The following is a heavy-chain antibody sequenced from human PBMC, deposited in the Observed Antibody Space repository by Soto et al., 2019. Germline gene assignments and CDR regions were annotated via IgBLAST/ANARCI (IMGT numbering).Heavy chain of an antibody. V-gene: IGHV4-59*01. J-gene: IGHJ6*03. Sequence: SETLSLTCTVSGGSISSYYWSWIRQPPGKGLEWIGYIYYSGSTNYNPSLKSRVTISVDTSKNQFSLKLSSVTAADTAVYYCARTYSNYRDYYMDVWGKGTTVTVSS. CDR3: ARTYSNYRDYYMDV. D-gene: IGHD4-4*01. CDR1: GGSISSYY. CDR2: IYYSGST.